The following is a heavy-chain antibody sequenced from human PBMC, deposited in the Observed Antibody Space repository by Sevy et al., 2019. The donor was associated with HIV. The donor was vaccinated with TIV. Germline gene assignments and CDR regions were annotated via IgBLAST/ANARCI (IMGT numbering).Heavy chain of an antibody. V-gene: IGHV4-61*01. J-gene: IGHJ4*01. Sequence: SENLSLTCTVSGGSVSSGSYYWSWIRQPPGKGLEWIGYIYYSGSTNYNPSLKSRVTISVDTSKNQCSLKLSSVTAADTAVYYCARDGIFGQQLAIDYWGHGTLVTVSS. CDR3: ARDGIFGQQLAIDY. CDR1: GGSVSSGSYY. D-gene: IGHD6-13*01. CDR2: IYYSGST.